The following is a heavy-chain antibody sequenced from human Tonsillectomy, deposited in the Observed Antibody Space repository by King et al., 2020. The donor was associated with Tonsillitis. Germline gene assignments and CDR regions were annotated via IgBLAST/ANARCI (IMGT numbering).Heavy chain of an antibody. CDR3: ARDTNKYSSSWSYAFHI. J-gene: IGHJ3*02. CDR2: ILDDGKKK. Sequence: VQLVESGGGVVQPGRSLRLSCAASGFLFNSYGIHWVRQAPGKGLEWVTVILDDGKKKYYADSVKGRFTISRDNFKNTLLLQMNSLRPEDTAIYYCARDTNKYSSSWSYAFHIWGQGTLVTVSS. D-gene: IGHD6-13*01. CDR1: GFLFNSYG. V-gene: IGHV3-30*03.